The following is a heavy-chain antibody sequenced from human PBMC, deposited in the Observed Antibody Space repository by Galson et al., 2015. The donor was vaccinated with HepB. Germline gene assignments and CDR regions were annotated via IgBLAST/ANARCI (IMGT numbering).Heavy chain of an antibody. Sequence: SVKVSCKASGDTFSSSPLNWVRQAPGQGLEWMGRIIPLLGIANYAQNFQGRVTITADRSTSTAFMELRSLKPEDTAIYYCARGGLDTIFGGSRFEPWDQGTLVTVSS. CDR1: GDTFSSSP. D-gene: IGHD3-3*01. CDR2: IIPLLGIA. J-gene: IGHJ5*02. CDR3: ARGGLDTIFGGSRFEP. V-gene: IGHV1-69*04.